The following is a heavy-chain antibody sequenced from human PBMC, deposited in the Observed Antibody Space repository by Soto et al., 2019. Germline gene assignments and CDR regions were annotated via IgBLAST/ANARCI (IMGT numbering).Heavy chain of an antibody. CDR3: ARHDFWSGYYKVGMDV. D-gene: IGHD3-3*01. Sequence: PLESLMISCKGSGYILTSYWIGWVLQMPWKVPQWMGIIYPVDSYTRYSPSLQGQVTISADKSIRTAYLHWSSLKASDTDMYYCARHDFWSGYYKVGMDVWGQGNKVTVSS. CDR1: GYILTSYW. V-gene: IGHV5-51*01. CDR2: IYPVDSYT. J-gene: IGHJ6*02.